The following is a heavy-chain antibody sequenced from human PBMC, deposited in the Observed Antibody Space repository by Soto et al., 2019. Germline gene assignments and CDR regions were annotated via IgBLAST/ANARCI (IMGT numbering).Heavy chain of an antibody. CDR2: IRSKANSYAT. J-gene: IGHJ4*01. CDR1: GFTFSGSA. Sequence: PGGSLRLSCAASGFTFSGSAMHWVRQASGKGLEWVGRIRSKANSYATAYAASVKGRFTISRDDSKNTAYLQMNSLKTEDTAVEYLNQGGTPFEHLGQGTLVTVS. V-gene: IGHV3-73*01. CDR3: NQGGTPFEH. D-gene: IGHD2-2*01.